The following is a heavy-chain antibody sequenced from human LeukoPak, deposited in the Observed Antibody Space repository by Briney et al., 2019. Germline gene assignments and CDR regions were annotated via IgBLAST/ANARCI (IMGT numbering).Heavy chain of an antibody. CDR3: ARETPSSAFFDY. CDR2: IKPSGGSA. CDR1: GYTFTSYF. D-gene: IGHD6-19*01. Sequence: GASVKVSCKASGYTFTSYFVHWVRQAPGQGREWMGIIKPSGGSASNAQKFQGRVTMTSDMSTSTVYMELSSLRSEDTAVYYCARETPSSAFFDYWGQGTLVTVSS. V-gene: IGHV1-46*01. J-gene: IGHJ4*02.